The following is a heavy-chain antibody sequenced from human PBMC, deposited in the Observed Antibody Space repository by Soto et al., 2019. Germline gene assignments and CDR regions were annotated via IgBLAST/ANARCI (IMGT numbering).Heavy chain of an antibody. CDR3: ARDNNWAFDY. V-gene: IGHV3-48*02. D-gene: IGHD1-20*01. J-gene: IGHJ4*02. CDR1: GFTFSLYT. CDR2: IHPGDTSR. Sequence: EVRLLESGGGFVQPGGSLRLSCVASGFTFSLYTMMWVRQAPGKGPEWLSYIHPGDTSRHFADSVKGRFTVSRDNAKNSLFLQMNSLTDDDTSVYYCARDNNWAFDYWGQGILVTVSS.